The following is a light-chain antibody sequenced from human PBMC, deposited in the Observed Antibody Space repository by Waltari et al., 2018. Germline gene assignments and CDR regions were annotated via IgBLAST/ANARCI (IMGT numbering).Light chain of an antibody. CDR1: SSNFGNHP. CDR2: RNN. CDR3: AVWDDSLSGV. Sequence: QSVLTQPPSASGTPGQRVTISCSGSSSNFGNHPVYRYQQLPGTAPKPLIYRNNQRPSGVPDRFSGSRSGTSASLAINGLRSEDEADYYCAVWDDSLSGVFGGGTKVTVL. V-gene: IGLV1-47*01. J-gene: IGLJ3*02.